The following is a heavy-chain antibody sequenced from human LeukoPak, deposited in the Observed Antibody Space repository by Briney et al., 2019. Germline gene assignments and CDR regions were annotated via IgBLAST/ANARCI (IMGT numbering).Heavy chain of an antibody. D-gene: IGHD1-26*01. V-gene: IGHV4-39*07. CDR2: IYYSGTT. CDR1: GGSITSSSKY. J-gene: IGHJ4*02. CDR3: ATTTIRLGY. Sequence: KASETLSLTCTVSGGSITSSSKYWGWIRQPPGKGLEWIGSIYYSGTTYYNPSLKSRVTISVDTSKNQFSLKLSSVTAADTAVYYCATTTIRLGYWGQGTLVTVSS.